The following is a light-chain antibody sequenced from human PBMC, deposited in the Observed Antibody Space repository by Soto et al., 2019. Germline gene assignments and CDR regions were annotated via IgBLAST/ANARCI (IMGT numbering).Light chain of an antibody. Sequence: QSVLTQPASVSGSPGQSITISCTGTSSDVGGYNYVSWYQQHPGKAPKLMIYEVSNRPSGVSNRFSGSKSGNTASLTISGLQADDVADYYCSSYTSTSAVVFGGGP. CDR3: SSYTSTSAVV. CDR1: SSDVGGYNY. V-gene: IGLV2-14*01. J-gene: IGLJ2*01. CDR2: EVS.